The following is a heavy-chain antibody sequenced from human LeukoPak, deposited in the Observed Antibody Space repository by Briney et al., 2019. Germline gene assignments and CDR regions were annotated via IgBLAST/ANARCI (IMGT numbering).Heavy chain of an antibody. Sequence: PETLSLTCAVYGGSFSGYYWSWIRQPPGKGLEWIGEINHSGSTNYNPSLKSRVTISVDTSKNQFSLKLSSVTAADTAVYYCARGRTYYDFWSGDAFDIWGQGTMVTVSS. V-gene: IGHV4-34*01. D-gene: IGHD3-3*01. CDR1: GGSFSGYY. J-gene: IGHJ3*02. CDR3: ARGRTYYDFWSGDAFDI. CDR2: INHSGST.